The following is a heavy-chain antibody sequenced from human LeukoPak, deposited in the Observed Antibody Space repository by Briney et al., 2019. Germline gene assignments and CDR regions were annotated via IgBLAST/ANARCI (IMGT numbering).Heavy chain of an antibody. Sequence: ASVKVSCKASGGTFSSYAISWVRQAPGQGLEWMGWISAYNGNTNYAQKLQGRVTMTTDTSTSTAYMELRSLRSDDTAVYYCARDTVDTLLNDYWGQGTLVTVSS. D-gene: IGHD5-18*01. CDR1: GGTFSSYA. J-gene: IGHJ4*02. CDR3: ARDTVDTLLNDY. V-gene: IGHV1-18*01. CDR2: ISAYNGNT.